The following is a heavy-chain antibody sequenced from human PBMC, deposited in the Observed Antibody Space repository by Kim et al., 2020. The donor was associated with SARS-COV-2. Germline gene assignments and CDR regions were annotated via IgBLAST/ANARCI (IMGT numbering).Heavy chain of an antibody. Sequence: GGSLRLSCAASGFTFSDYYMTWIRQAPGKGLEWVSYISSSGSYVNYADSVKGRFTISRDNAKNSLYLQMSSLRAEDTAVYYCARVPFGDVSAYYFDLWGQETLVPVSS. CDR1: GFTFSDYY. J-gene: IGHJ4*02. CDR2: ISSSGSYV. D-gene: IGHD3-10*01. CDR3: ARVPFGDVSAYYFDL. V-gene: IGHV3-11*04.